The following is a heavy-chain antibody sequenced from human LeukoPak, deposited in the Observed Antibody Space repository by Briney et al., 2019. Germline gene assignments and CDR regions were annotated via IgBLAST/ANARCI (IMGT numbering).Heavy chain of an antibody. CDR3: AYCSGGSSYYYGMDV. D-gene: IGHD2-15*01. CDR2: IYYSGST. CDR1: GGSVSSGGYF. V-gene: IGHV4-61*08. J-gene: IGHJ6*02. Sequence: SETLSLTCTVSGGSVSSGGYFWSWIRQPPGKGLEWIGYIYYSGSTNYNPSLKSRVTISVDTSKNQFSLKLSSVTAADTAVYYCAYCSGGSSYYYGMDVWGQGTTVTVSS.